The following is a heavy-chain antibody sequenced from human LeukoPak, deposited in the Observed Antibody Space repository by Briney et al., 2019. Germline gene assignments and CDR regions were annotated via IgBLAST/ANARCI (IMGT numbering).Heavy chain of an antibody. CDR1: GGTFSSYA. V-gene: IGHV1-69*05. D-gene: IGHD3-22*01. CDR3: AIYYYDSSGHFPVDY. Sequence: ASVEVSCKASGGTFSSYAISWVRQAPGQGLEWMGGIIPIFGTANYAQKFQGRVTITTDESTSTAYMELSSLRSEDTAVYYCAIYYYDSSGHFPVDYWGQGTLVTVSS. CDR2: IIPIFGTA. J-gene: IGHJ4*02.